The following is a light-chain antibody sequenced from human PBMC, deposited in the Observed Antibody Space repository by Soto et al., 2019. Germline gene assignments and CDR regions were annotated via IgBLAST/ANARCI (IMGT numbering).Light chain of an antibody. J-gene: IGKJ1*01. V-gene: IGKV3-15*01. CDR3: QQYINWT. CDR2: GAS. CDR1: HDIRSD. Sequence: EIVMTQSPVTLSVSPGERATLSCRASHDIRSDLAWYQQKPGQAPRLPMYGASIRATGIPARFSGSGSGTDFTLTISSLQSEDLAVYYCQQYINWTFGQGTKLEIK.